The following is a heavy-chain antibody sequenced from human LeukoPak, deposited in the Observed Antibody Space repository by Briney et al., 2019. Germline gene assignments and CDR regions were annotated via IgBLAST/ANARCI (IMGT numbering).Heavy chain of an antibody. Sequence: GGSLRLSCAASGFTFNNYDMHWVRQAPGKGLEWVTFINYDGDYKYYADSVKGRFTISRDNSKNTLYLQMNSLRAEDTAVYYCAAYCSGGSCYSGYWGQGTLVTVSS. CDR3: AAYCSGGSCYSGY. CDR2: INYDGDYK. CDR1: GFTFNNYD. V-gene: IGHV3-30*02. D-gene: IGHD2-15*01. J-gene: IGHJ4*02.